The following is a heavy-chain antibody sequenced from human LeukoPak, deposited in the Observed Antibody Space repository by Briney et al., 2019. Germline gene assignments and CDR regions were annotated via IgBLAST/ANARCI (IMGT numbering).Heavy chain of an antibody. J-gene: IGHJ5*02. V-gene: IGHV3-30*02. CDR3: AREGNWFAP. CDR2: IRYDGNNK. CDR1: GFTFSSYG. D-gene: IGHD1-26*01. Sequence: GGSLRLSCAASGFTFSSYGMHWVRQAPGKGLEWVAFIRYDGNNKYYADSVKGRFTISRDNSKNTLYLQMNSLRAEDTAVYYCAREGNWFAPWGQGTLVTVSS.